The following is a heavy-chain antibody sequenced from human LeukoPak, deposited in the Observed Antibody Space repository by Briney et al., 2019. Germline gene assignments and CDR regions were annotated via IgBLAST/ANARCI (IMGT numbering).Heavy chain of an antibody. CDR3: ARGGLVSTTVDWFDP. CDR1: GGSISSYY. D-gene: IGHD4-11*01. Sequence: SETLSLTCTVSGGSISSYYWSWIRQPPGKGLGWIGYIYYSGSTNYNPSLKSRVTISVDTSKNQFSLKLSSVTAADTAVYYCARGGLVSTTVDWFDPWGQGTLVTVSS. V-gene: IGHV4-59*01. CDR2: IYYSGST. J-gene: IGHJ5*02.